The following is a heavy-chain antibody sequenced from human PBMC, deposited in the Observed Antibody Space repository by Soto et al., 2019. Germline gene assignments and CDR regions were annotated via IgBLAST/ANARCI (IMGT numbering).Heavy chain of an antibody. D-gene: IGHD5-18*01. CDR3: VRDASSGYRGWWDP. V-gene: IGHV1-18*01. CDR1: GYTFTSYG. CDR2: ISPYNGDT. J-gene: IGHJ5*02. Sequence: ASVKVSCKTSGYTFTSYGISWVRQAPGQGLEWMGLISPYNGDTIYARKFQGRVIVTADTATSTVYMELRSLRSDDTAVYYCVRDASSGYRGWWDPWGQGTLVTSPQ.